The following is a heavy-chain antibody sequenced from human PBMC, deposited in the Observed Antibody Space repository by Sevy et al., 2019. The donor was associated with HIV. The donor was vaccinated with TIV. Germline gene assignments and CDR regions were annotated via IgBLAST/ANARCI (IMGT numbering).Heavy chain of an antibody. CDR2: IHSSGRT. V-gene: IGHV4-59*01. CDR3: AREYSSRETLHV. Sequence: SETLSLTCTVSGGSIHNSYWSWIRQSPGKGLVWFGYIHSSGRTNGNPSLKGRVTISVDTPKNQFSLNLKSVTAADSGIYYCAREYSSRETLHVWGQGTTVTVSS. J-gene: IGHJ6*02. CDR1: GGSIHNSY. D-gene: IGHD6-13*01.